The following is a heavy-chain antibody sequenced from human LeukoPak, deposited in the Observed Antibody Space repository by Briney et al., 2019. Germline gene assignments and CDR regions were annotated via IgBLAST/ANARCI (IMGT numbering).Heavy chain of an antibody. V-gene: IGHV3-49*04. CDR2: IRSKAYGGTT. Sequence: GGSLRLSCTASGFTFGDYAMSWVRQAPGKGLEWVGFIRSKAYGGTTEYAASVKGRFTISRDDSKSIAYLQMNSPKTEDTAVYYCTRGGPTMVRGVQLPYYWGQGTLVTVSS. CDR1: GFTFGDYA. D-gene: IGHD3-10*01. J-gene: IGHJ4*02. CDR3: TRGGPTMVRGVQLPYY.